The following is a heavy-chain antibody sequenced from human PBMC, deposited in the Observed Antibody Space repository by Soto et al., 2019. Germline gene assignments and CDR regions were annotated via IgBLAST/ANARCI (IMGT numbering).Heavy chain of an antibody. Sequence: SVKVSCKASGGTLSDYAFSWVRQAPGQGLEWMGGIIPIFGSADYAQKLQGRVTMTADASTNTAYMELSSLRSEDTAVYYCARTLYGDNVDYWGQGTLVTVSS. CDR3: ARTLYGDNVDY. CDR1: GGTLSDYA. CDR2: IIPIFGSA. J-gene: IGHJ4*02. D-gene: IGHD4-17*01. V-gene: IGHV1-69*13.